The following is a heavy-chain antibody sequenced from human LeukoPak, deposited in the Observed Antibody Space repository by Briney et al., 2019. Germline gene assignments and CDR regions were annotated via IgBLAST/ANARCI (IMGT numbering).Heavy chain of an antibody. CDR2: ISSGSSYI. D-gene: IGHD4-17*01. CDR3: ARDPSTYYGIYYFDY. V-gene: IGHV3-21*01. J-gene: IGHJ4*02. Sequence: GGSLRLSCAASGFIFSTYIMNWVRQAPGKGLEWVSSISSGSSYIYYADSVKGRFTISRDNANNSLYLQMNSLRAEDTAVYYCARDPSTYYGIYYFDYWGQGTVVTVSS. CDR1: GFIFSTYI.